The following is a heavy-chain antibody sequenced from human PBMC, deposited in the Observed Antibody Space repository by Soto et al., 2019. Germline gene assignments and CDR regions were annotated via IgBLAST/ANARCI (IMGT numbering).Heavy chain of an antibody. Sequence: EVRLVESGGGLVHPGGSLRLSCVASGFTFIDSWMTWVRQVPGKGLEWVANINRDGSVTNYVDSMGGRFTISRDNARSLVYLHMTSLRTEDTAIYHCVKESRSGGSWWGQGSLVTVSS. CDR2: INRDGSVT. CDR1: GFTFIDSW. V-gene: IGHV3-7*01. CDR3: VKESRSGGSW. J-gene: IGHJ4*02. D-gene: IGHD2-15*01.